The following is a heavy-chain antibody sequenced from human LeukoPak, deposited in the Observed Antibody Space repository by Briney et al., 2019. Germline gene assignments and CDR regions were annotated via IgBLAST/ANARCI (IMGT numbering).Heavy chain of an antibody. J-gene: IGHJ5*02. V-gene: IGHV3-66*01. Sequence: PGGSLRLSCAASGFTVSNNWMNWVRQAPGKGLEWVSLIFSGGDTQYADSVKDRFTISGDASKNTLYLQMSNLRAEDTAVYYCARDPSAVTANTYAWGQGTLVTVSS. D-gene: IGHD2-2*01. CDR3: ARDPSAVTANTYA. CDR1: GFTVSNNW. CDR2: IFSGGDT.